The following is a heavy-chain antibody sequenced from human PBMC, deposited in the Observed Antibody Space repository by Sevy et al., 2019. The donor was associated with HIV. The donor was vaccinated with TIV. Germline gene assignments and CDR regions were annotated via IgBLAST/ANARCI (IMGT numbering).Heavy chain of an antibody. CDR1: GGSFDNYA. CDR3: AEIFDPGNSQHYGLEV. Sequence: ASVKVSCKVSGGSFDNYAISWVRHVPGQGLEWMGGLIAIYGTPDYAQKFQGRITIGADESTSTVYVELRSLRPADTAVHYCAEIFDPGNSQHYGLEVWGQGTTVTVSS. J-gene: IGHJ6*02. V-gene: IGHV1-69*13. CDR2: LIAIYGTP. D-gene: IGHD1-7*01.